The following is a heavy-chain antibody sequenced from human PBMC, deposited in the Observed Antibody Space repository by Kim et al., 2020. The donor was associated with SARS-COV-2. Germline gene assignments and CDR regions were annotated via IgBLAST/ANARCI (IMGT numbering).Heavy chain of an antibody. CDR1: GYTLTELS. J-gene: IGHJ6*02. Sequence: ASVKVSCKVSGYTLTELSMHWVRQAPGKGLEWMGGFDPEDGETIYAQKFQGRVTMTEDTSTDTAYMELSSLRSEDTAVYYCATGPAMVRGVETYYYYYGMDVWGQGTTVTVSS. CDR2: FDPEDGET. V-gene: IGHV1-24*01. CDR3: ATGPAMVRGVETYYYYYGMDV. D-gene: IGHD3-10*01.